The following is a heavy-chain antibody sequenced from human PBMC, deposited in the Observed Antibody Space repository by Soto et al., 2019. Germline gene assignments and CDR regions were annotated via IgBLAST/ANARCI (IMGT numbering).Heavy chain of an antibody. CDR2: ISGSGGST. J-gene: IGHJ4*02. CDR1: VFTFISYA. V-gene: IGHV3-23*01. CDR3: AKDPGYGDPGY. Sequence: GWSLRLSCASSVFTFISYAMSWVRQAPGKGLEWVSAISGSGGSTYYADSVKGRFTISRDNSKNTLYLQMNSLRAEDTAVYYCAKDPGYGDPGYWGQGTLVTVSS. D-gene: IGHD4-17*01.